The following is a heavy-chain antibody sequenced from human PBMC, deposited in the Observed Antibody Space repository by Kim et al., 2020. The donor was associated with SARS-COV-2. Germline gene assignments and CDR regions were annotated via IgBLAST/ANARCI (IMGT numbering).Heavy chain of an antibody. J-gene: IGHJ3*02. CDR1: GGSISSSSYY. D-gene: IGHD3-9*01. CDR3: ARVNYDILTGYYNGAFDI. CDR2: IYYSGST. Sequence: SETLSLTCTVSGGSISSSSYYWGWIRQPPGKGLEWIGSIYYSGSTYYNPSLKSRVTISVDTSKNQFSLKLSSVTAADTAVYYCARVNYDILTGYYNGAFDIWGQGTMVTVSS. V-gene: IGHV4-39*07.